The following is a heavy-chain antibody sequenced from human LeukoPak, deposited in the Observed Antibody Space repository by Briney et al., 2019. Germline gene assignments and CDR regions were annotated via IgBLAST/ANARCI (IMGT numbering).Heavy chain of an antibody. J-gene: IGHJ4*02. V-gene: IGHV3-23*01. CDR1: GFSFRNYE. D-gene: IGHD2/OR15-2a*01. CDR3: AKEIVSTGTAY. CDR2: IAGPGGGP. Sequence: GGSLRLSCADSGFSFRNYERIWVPPAPGTVLETVSVIAGPGGGPYYDDSVKGPFTISRDNFKITSYLQMNSLRAEDTDVYYCAKEIVSTGTAYWGQGTLVTVSS.